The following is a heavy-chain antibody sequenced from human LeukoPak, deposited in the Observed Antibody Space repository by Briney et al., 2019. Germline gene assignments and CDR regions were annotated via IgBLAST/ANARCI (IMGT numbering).Heavy chain of an antibody. CDR3: ARVVTTVTGGKNWLDP. CDR2: ISAYNGDT. CDR1: GYTFTSYG. Sequence: ASVKVSCKASGYTFTSYGISWVRQAPGQGLEWMGWISAYNGDTNYLQKLQGRVTMTTDTSTSTVYMELRSLRSDDTAVYYCARVVTTVTGGKNWLDPWGQGTLVTVSS. D-gene: IGHD4-17*01. J-gene: IGHJ5*02. V-gene: IGHV1-18*01.